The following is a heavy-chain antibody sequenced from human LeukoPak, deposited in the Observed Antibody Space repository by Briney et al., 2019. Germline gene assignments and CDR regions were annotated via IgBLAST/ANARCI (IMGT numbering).Heavy chain of an antibody. CDR1: GYRFTSYW. V-gene: IGHV5-51*01. Sequence: ESLKISCKGSGYRFTSYWIGWVPQMAGKGLEWMGIIYPRDSDPRYSPSFQGQLTISADKSLSPAYLQWSSLKASDTAMYYCARIGELPSRFDYWGQGTLVTVSS. D-gene: IGHD3-10*01. CDR2: IYPRDSDP. CDR3: ARIGELPSRFDY. J-gene: IGHJ4*02.